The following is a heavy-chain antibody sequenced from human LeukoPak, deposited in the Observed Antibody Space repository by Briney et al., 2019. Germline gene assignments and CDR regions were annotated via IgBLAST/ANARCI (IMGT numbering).Heavy chain of an antibody. CDR2: IYYSGST. V-gene: IGHV4-59*01. CDR3: ARGSGVVPAAMSRYSGYDFKSRYNWFDP. J-gene: IGHJ5*02. CDR1: GGSTSSYY. D-gene: IGHD2-2*01. Sequence: SETLSLTCTVSGGSTSSYYWSWIRQPPGKGLEWIGYIYYSGSTNYNPSLKSRVTISVDTSKNQFSLKLSSVTAADTAVYYCARGSGVVPAAMSRYSGYDFKSRYNWFDPWGQGTLVTVSS.